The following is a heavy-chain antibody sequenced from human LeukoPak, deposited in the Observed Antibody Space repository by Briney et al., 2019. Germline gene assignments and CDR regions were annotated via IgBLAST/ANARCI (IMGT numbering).Heavy chain of an antibody. J-gene: IGHJ4*02. D-gene: IGHD1-26*01. V-gene: IGHV3-33*08. Sequence: GGSLRLSCAASGFSLYSYWIHWVRQAPGKGLEWVAVIWYDGSNKYYADSVKGRFTISRDNSKNTLYLQMNSLRAEDTAVYYCARVGTQWELLRSLDYWGQGTLVTVSS. CDR2: IWYDGSNK. CDR3: ARVGTQWELLRSLDY. CDR1: GFSLYSYW.